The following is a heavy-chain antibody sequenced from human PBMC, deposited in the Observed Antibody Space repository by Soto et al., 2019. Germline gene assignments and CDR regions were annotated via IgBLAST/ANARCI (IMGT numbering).Heavy chain of an antibody. D-gene: IGHD3-16*01. J-gene: IGHJ4*02. CDR1: GFTFSGAW. Sequence: PGGSLRLSCAASGFTFSGAWMSWVRQAPGKGLEWVGRIKSKTDGGTKDYAAPVQGRFTISRDDSKNTLYLQMDSLKTEDTAVYYCTTARNGNYVFDYWGQGTLVTVSA. CDR3: TTARNGNYVFDY. V-gene: IGHV3-15*01. CDR2: IKSKTDGGTK.